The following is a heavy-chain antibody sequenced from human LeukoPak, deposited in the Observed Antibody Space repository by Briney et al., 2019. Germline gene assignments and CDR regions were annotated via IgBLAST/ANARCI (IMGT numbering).Heavy chain of an antibody. CDR1: GFTFSSYW. D-gene: IGHD2/OR15-2a*01. CDR2: INSDGSST. V-gene: IGHV3-74*01. Sequence: GGSLRLSCAASGFTFSSYWMHWVRQAPGKGLVRVSSINSDGSSTNYADSVKGRFTISRDNAKNTLYLQMNSLRAEDTAIYYCAKNMGPEYYYGMDVWGQGTTVTVSS. CDR3: AKNMGPEYYYGMDV. J-gene: IGHJ6*02.